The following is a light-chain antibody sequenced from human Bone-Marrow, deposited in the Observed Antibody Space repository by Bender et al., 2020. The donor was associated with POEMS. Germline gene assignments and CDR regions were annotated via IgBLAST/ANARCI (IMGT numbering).Light chain of an antibody. CDR3: CSYAGNFYV. V-gene: IGLV2-23*01. Sequence: QSALTQPASVSGSPGQSITISCTGTSSDVGGYNLVSWYQQHPGKVPKVMIYEGSQRPSGVSNRFSGSKSGNTASLTISGLQAEDEADYYCCSYAGNFYVFGTGTKVTVL. J-gene: IGLJ1*01. CDR1: SSDVGGYNL. CDR2: EGS.